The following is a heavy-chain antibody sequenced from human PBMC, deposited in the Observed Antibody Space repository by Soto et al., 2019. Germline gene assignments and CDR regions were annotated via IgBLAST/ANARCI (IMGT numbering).Heavy chain of an antibody. Sequence: ASVKVSCKASGYTFTGYYIHWVRQAPGQGPEWMGEISPNSGGTKYAQRFQGRVTMTRDTSITTVYMELSDLSPDDTAVYYCGKGRSGDVGVFYWGQGTLVTVSS. D-gene: IGHD1-26*01. CDR1: GYTFTGYY. CDR3: GKGRSGDVGVFY. V-gene: IGHV1-2*02. CDR2: ISPNSGGT. J-gene: IGHJ4*02.